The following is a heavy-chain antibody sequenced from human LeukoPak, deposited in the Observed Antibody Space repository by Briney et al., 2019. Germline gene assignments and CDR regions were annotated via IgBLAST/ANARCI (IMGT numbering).Heavy chain of an antibody. Sequence: PGRSLRLSCAASGFTFSSYGMHWVRQAPGKGLEWVAVISYDGSNKYYADSVKGRFTISRDNSKNTLSLQMNSLRAEDTAVYYCARARSRSGYGRGFDYWGQGTLVTVSS. V-gene: IGHV3-30*03. CDR2: ISYDGSNK. CDR3: ARARSRSGYGRGFDY. CDR1: GFTFSSYG. J-gene: IGHJ4*02. D-gene: IGHD5-12*01.